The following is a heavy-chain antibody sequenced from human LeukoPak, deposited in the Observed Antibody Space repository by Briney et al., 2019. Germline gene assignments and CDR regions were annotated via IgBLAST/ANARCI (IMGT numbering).Heavy chain of an antibody. V-gene: IGHV3-33*01. Sequence: GGSLRLSCAASGFTFSSYGMHWIRQAPGKGLEWVAVIWYDGSNKYYADSVKGRFTISRDNSKNTLYLQMNSLRAEDTAVYYCARDPPGIVGATDAFDIWAKGQWSPSLQ. D-gene: IGHD1-26*01. J-gene: IGHJ3*02. CDR3: ARDPPGIVGATDAFDI. CDR2: IWYDGSNK. CDR1: GFTFSSYG.